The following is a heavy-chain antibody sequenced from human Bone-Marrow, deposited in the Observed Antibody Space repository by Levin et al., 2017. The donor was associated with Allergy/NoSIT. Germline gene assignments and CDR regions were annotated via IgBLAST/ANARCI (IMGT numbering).Heavy chain of an antibody. J-gene: IGHJ4*02. V-gene: IGHV3-7*03. D-gene: IGHD2-2*01. CDR1: GFTFSSYW. Sequence: GESLKISCAASGFTFSSYWMSWVRQAPGKGLEWVANIKQDGSEKYYVDSVKGRFTISRDNAKNSLYLQMNSLRAEDTAVYYCARARLSVVVVPAAMIYWGQGTLVTVSS. CDR3: ARARLSVVVVPAAMIY. CDR2: IKQDGSEK.